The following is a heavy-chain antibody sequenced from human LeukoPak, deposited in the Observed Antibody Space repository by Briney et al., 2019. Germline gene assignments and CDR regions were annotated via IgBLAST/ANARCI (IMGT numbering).Heavy chain of an antibody. Sequence: GGSLRLSCAASGFTFSSYEMNWVRQAPGKGLEWVSYISSSGSTIYYADSVKGRFTISRDNAKNSLYQQMNSLRAEDTAVYYCAELGITMIGGVWGKGTTVTVSS. D-gene: IGHD3-10*02. J-gene: IGHJ6*04. CDR2: ISSSGSTI. V-gene: IGHV3-48*03. CDR1: GFTFSSYE. CDR3: AELGITMIGGV.